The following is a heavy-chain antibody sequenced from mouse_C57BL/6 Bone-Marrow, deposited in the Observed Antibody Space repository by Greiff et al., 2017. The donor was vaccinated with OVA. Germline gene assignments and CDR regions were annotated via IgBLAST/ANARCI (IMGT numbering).Heavy chain of an antibody. D-gene: IGHD2-1*01. CDR3: ARWDYYGNYAWFAY. V-gene: IGHV1-50*01. CDR2: IDPSDSYT. CDR1: GYTFTSYW. Sequence: QVQLQQPGAELVKPGASVKLSCKASGYTFTSYWMQWVKLRPGQGLEWIGEIDPSDSYTNYNQKFKGKATLTVDTSSSTAYMQLSSLTSEDSAVYYCARWDYYGNYAWFAYWGQGTLVTVSA. J-gene: IGHJ3*01.